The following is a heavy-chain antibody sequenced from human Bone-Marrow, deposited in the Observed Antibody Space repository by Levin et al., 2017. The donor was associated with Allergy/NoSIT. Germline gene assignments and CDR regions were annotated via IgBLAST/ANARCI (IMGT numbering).Heavy chain of an antibody. CDR2: ISSSSSYI. CDR3: ARATAVVQFDY. V-gene: IGHV3-21*01. D-gene: IGHD6-19*01. Sequence: GESLKISCAASGFTFSSYSMNWVRQAPGKGLEWVSSISSSSSYIYYADSVKGRFTISRDNAKNSLYLQMNSLRAEDTAVYYCARATAVVQFDYWGQGTLVTVSS. J-gene: IGHJ4*02. CDR1: GFTFSSYS.